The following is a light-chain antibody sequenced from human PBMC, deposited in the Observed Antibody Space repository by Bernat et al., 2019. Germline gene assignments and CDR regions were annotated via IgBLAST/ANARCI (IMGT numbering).Light chain of an antibody. CDR3: AACQDSLNSYV. Sequence: QSVLTQPPSASGTPGQRVTISCSGSSSNSGSNTVNWYQQLPGTAPKLLIYSNNPRPSGFPDRFSGSKSGSAGSLAIRGFQSEYEVDYYCAACQDSLNSYVFGTGTKGTVL. CDR1: SSNSGSNT. V-gene: IGLV1-44*01. CDR2: SNN. J-gene: IGLJ1*01.